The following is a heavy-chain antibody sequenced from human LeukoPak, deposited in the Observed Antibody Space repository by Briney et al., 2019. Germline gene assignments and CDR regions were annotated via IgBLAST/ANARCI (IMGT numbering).Heavy chain of an antibody. CDR1: GFTFSSYS. J-gene: IGHJ4*02. Sequence: PGGSLRLSCAASGFTFSSYSTNWVGQAPGKGLEWVSSISSSSYIYYADSVKGRFTISRDNAKNSLYLQMNSLRAEDTAVYYCAREGGLRFLEWLSYFDYWGQGTLVTVSS. CDR3: AREGGLRFLEWLSYFDY. D-gene: IGHD3-3*01. V-gene: IGHV3-21*01. CDR2: ISSSSYI.